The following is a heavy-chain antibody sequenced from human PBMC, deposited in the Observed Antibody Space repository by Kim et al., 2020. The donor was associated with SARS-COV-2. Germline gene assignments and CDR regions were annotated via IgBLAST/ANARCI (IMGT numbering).Heavy chain of an antibody. D-gene: IGHD1-20*01. J-gene: IGHJ4*02. V-gene: IGHV1-3*01. CDR3: TRGPGITGTTLPY. Sequence: KYSQKFQGRVTITRDTSAGTAYMELSSLRSEDTAVYYCTRGPGITGTTLPYWGQGTLVTVSS.